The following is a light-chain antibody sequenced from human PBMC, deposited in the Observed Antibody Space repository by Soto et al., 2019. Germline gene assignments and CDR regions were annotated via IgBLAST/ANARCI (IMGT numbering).Light chain of an antibody. Sequence: DIQMTQSPSSVSASVGDRVTFTCRASENIDYYLAWYQQKPGKAPTLLIYLASTLQSGVPSRFRGSGYGRDFSLTVSSLLPEDLATYICQQGYDLPITFGGGTKVEI. CDR1: ENIDYY. CDR3: QQGYDLPIT. J-gene: IGKJ4*01. V-gene: IGKV1D-12*01. CDR2: LAS.